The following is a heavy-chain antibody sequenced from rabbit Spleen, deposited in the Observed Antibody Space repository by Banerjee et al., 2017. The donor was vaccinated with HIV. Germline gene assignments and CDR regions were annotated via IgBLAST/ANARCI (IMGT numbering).Heavy chain of an antibody. D-gene: IGHD1-1*01. J-gene: IGHJ6*01. V-gene: IGHV1S45*01. Sequence: QEQLVESGGGLVKPEGSLTLTCKASGFSFSDRDVMCWVRQAPGKGLEWIACINIVTGKDVYATWAKGRFIMSRTSSTTVTLQMTRLTAADTATYFCARDTSSSFSSYGMDLWGQGTLVTVS. CDR2: INIVTGKD. CDR1: GFSFSDRDV. CDR3: ARDTSSSFSSYGMDL.